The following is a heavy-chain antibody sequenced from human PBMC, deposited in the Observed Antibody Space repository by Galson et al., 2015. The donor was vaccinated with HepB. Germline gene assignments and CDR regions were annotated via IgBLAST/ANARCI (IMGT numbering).Heavy chain of an antibody. CDR2: IGSSGSTI. CDR1: GFTFSDYY. CDR3: ATVMKGAADDY. V-gene: IGHV3-11*01. D-gene: IGHD1-26*01. J-gene: IGHJ4*02. Sequence: SLRLSCAASGFTFSDYYMSWIRQAPGKGLEWVSYIGSSGSTIYYADSVKGRFTISRDNAKNSLYLQMNSLRAEDTAVYYCATVMKGAADDYWGQGTLVTVSS.